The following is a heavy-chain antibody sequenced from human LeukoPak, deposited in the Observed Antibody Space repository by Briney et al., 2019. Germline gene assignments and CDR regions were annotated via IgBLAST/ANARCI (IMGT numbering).Heavy chain of an antibody. D-gene: IGHD3-10*01. Sequence: PGGSLRLSCGASGFTFSDYWMHWVRQTPGKGLVWVSRISYDGGGTNYADSVRDRFTISRDNAKNTLYLQMNSLRVEDTAVYYCVRNMVRGVVYFDSWGQGALVTVSS. CDR1: GFTFSDYW. CDR3: VRNMVRGVVYFDS. J-gene: IGHJ4*02. CDR2: ISYDGGGT. V-gene: IGHV3-74*01.